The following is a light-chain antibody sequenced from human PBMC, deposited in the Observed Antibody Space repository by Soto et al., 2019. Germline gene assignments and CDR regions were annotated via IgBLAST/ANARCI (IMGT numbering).Light chain of an antibody. CDR3: QQYITYPYA. Sequence: DIQMTQSPSTLSASVGDRVTITCRDSQSTSTWLAWYQQRPGKTPKLLISEASKLESGVPSRFSGSGSGTEFTLTIRSLQPDDFATYYCQQYITYPYAFGQGIKVEIK. V-gene: IGKV1-5*03. CDR2: EAS. CDR1: QSTSTW. J-gene: IGKJ1*01.